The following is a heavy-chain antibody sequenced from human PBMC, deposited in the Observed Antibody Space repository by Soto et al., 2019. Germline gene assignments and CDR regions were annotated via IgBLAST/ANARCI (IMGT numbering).Heavy chain of an antibody. J-gene: IGHJ5*02. V-gene: IGHV4-4*07. CDR2: IYSSGST. D-gene: IGHD6-13*01. CDR1: GGSVSNFY. Sequence: QVQLQESGPGLVKPSETLSLTYSVSGGSVSNFYWNWIRQPAGKGLEWIGRIYSSGSTNYNPSLRSRVTMSVDTAKNQFSLKLNSVTAADTAVYYCARSSHKESWFDPWGQGTLVTVSS. CDR3: ARSSHKESWFDP.